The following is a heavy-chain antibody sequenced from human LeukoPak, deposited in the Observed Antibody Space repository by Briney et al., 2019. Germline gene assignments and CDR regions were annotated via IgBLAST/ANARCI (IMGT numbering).Heavy chain of an antibody. J-gene: IGHJ4*02. CDR2: IYYSGST. Sequence: SQTLSLTCTVSGGSISSGGYYWSWIRRHPGKGLEWIGYIYYSGSTYYNPSLKSRVTISVDTSKNQFSLKLSSVAAADTAVYYCASILWFGEFNDYWGQGTLVTVSS. CDR1: GGSISSGGYY. CDR3: ASILWFGEFNDY. V-gene: IGHV4-31*03. D-gene: IGHD3-10*01.